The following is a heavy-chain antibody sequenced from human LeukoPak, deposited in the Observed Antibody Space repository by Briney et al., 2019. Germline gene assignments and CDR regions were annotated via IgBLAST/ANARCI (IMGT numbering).Heavy chain of an antibody. Sequence: GGSLRLSCAASGFTFISYWMNWVRQAPGKGLEWVANIKQDGSEKYYVDSVKGRFTISRDNAKKSLYLQMNSLRAEDTAVYYCARETEMANLDYWGQGTLVTVSS. J-gene: IGHJ4*02. V-gene: IGHV3-7*04. CDR2: IKQDGSEK. CDR3: ARETEMANLDY. CDR1: GFTFISYW. D-gene: IGHD5-24*01.